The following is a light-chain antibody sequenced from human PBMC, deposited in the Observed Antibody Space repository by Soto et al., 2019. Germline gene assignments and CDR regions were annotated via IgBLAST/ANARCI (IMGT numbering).Light chain of an antibody. CDR2: TTS. CDR1: QGIDKN. Sequence: DIQMTQSPSAMAASLGDRVTLTCRASQGIDKNLAWFQQKPGKVPKRLIYTTSSLQSGVPSRFSGSGFGTEFTLTISSLQLEDFATYYCLQYKTYPLTFGQGTRLEIK. V-gene: IGKV1-17*03. CDR3: LQYKTYPLT. J-gene: IGKJ5*01.